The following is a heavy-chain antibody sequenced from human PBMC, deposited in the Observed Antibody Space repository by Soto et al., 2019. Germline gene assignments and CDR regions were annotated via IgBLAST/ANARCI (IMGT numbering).Heavy chain of an antibody. CDR3: ARDGYYDSGGYPDWFDP. D-gene: IGHD3-22*01. V-gene: IGHV3-21*01. CDR1: GFTFSSYS. J-gene: IGHJ5*02. Sequence: KTGGSLRLSCAASGFTFSSYSMNWVRQAPGKGLEWVSSISSSSGYIYYADSVKGRFTISRDNAKNSLYLQMSSLRAEDTAVYYCARDGYYDSGGYPDWFDPWGQGTLVTVSS. CDR2: ISSSSGYI.